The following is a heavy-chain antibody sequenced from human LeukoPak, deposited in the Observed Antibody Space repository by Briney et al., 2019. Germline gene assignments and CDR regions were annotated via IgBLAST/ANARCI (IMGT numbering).Heavy chain of an antibody. CDR3: ESTPGNSNY. CDR1: GFTFSTYA. J-gene: IGHJ4*02. CDR2: ISDDGRHN. D-gene: IGHD4-23*01. Sequence: GGSLRLSCAASGFTFSTYAMNWVRQAPGKGLEWVAVISDDGRHNYYADSVKGRFTISRDNAKNSLYLQMNSLRAEDTAVYYCESTPGNSNYWGQGTLVTVSS. V-gene: IGHV3-30*04.